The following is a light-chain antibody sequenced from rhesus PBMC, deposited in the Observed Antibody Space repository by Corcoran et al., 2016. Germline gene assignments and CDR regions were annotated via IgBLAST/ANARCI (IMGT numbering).Light chain of an antibody. CDR3: QHGYGTPRT. J-gene: IGKJ1*01. CDR2: KAS. V-gene: IGKV1-74*01. Sequence: DIQMTQSPSSLSASVGDRVTITCRASENVNNYLNWYQQKPGKAPKLLIYKASTLQSGVPSRFSGSGSGTDYTLTNSSRKPEDVATYYWQHGYGTPRTFGQGTKVEIE. CDR1: ENVNNY.